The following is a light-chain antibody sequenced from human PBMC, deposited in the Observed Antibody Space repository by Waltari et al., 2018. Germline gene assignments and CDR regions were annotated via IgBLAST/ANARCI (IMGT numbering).Light chain of an antibody. CDR3: AALDDSLHAYV. J-gene: IGLJ1*01. Sequence: QSFLTQPPSASGTPGQKVTISCSGSDSTVAVNPVHWYQQFPETAPKLRSSAHHQRPSGCPDRFSGSKSGTSASLSIRGLQSAEEAVYYCAALDDSLHAYVFGTGTEVTV. V-gene: IGLV1-44*01. CDR1: DSTVAVNP. CDR2: AHH.